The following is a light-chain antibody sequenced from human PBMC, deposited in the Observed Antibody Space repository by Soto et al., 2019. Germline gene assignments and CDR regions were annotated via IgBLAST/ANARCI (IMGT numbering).Light chain of an antibody. V-gene: IGKV1-39*01. CDR3: QQSYTALSFT. CDR1: ETINRH. Sequence: DIQMTQSPSSLSASVGDRVTITCRASETINRHLNWYQQQPGKAPKLLIYGASSLQNGVPSRFRGGGSGTDFTLIITNLQPEDFATYYCQQSYTALSFTFGQGTRLEIK. J-gene: IGKJ5*01. CDR2: GAS.